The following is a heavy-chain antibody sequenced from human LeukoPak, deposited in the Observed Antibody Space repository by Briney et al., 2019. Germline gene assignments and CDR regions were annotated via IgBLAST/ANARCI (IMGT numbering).Heavy chain of an antibody. CDR1: HGSIVTPNYF. Sequence: TPSETLSLTCSVSHGSIVTPNYFWGWIRQPPGKGLEFVASVQHTGFGYKSPSIRSRVAVSTDTSKNQFSLRLESVTAADTAVYYCVRGVSNDWYFDLWGSGTLVSISS. V-gene: IGHV4-39*07. CDR3: VRGVSNDWYFDL. D-gene: IGHD1-1*01. CDR2: VQHTGFG. J-gene: IGHJ2*01.